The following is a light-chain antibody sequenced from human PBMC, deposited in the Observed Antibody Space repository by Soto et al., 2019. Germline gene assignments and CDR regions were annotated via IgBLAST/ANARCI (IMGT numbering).Light chain of an antibody. CDR1: QSLXSY. CDR3: QQYGSAKWT. V-gene: IGKV3-20*01. J-gene: IGKJ1*01. CDR2: GAS. Sequence: IGVTHCAATLSLSPGERATLSCRASQSLXSYFGWYQHKPGQAPRVPXDGASSMATGTPDRFSGSGSATDFTLTISRLDPEDFAAYYCQQYGSAKWTFGQGTKVGIK.